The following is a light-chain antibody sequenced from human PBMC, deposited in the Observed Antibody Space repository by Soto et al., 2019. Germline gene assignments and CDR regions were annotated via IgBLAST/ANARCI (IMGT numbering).Light chain of an antibody. CDR2: DVS. Sequence: IVLTQSPVTLSLSPAERASLXRRPSQNISSYLIWYQQKPGQAPRLLMYDVSNRATGIPARFSGSGSGTDFTLTISSLEPEDLAVYYCQQRSNWPRTFGQGTKVDIK. CDR1: QNISSY. CDR3: QQRSNWPRT. J-gene: IGKJ1*01. V-gene: IGKV3-11*01.